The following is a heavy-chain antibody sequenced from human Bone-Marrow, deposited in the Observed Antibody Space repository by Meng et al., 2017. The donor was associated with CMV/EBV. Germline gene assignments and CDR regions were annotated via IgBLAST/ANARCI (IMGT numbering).Heavy chain of an antibody. J-gene: IGHJ4*02. CDR1: GFTFSSYG. CDR3: ARGYVRFDY. CDR2: IRFDGKNK. V-gene: IGHV3-30*02. Sequence: GESLKISCAASGFTFSSYGMHWVRQAPGKGLEWVAFIRFDGKNKFYADSVKGRFTISRDNSKNSLYLQMNSLRAEDTAVYYCARGYVRFDYWGQGTLVTVSS. D-gene: IGHD1-14*01.